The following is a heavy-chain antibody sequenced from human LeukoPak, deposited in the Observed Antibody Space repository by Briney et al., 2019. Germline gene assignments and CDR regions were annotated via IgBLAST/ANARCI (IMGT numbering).Heavy chain of an antibody. D-gene: IGHD3-22*01. Sequence: PSETLSLTCTVSGGSIRTNYWSWIRQPPGKGLEWIGYAHSSGHTRSSTSLKSRVTISIDMSNHHVSLRLTSVTAADTALYYCARDSYDYDSHFEDVFDSWGQGTMVTVSS. J-gene: IGHJ3*01. CDR1: GGSIRTNY. CDR3: ARDSYDYDSHFEDVFDS. CDR2: AHSSGHT. V-gene: IGHV4-59*01.